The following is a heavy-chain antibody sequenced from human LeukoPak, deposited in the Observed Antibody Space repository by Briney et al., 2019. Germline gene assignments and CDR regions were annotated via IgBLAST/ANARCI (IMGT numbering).Heavy chain of an antibody. Sequence: EAGGSLRLSCAASGFTFSSYSMNWVRQAPGKGLEWVSYISSSSSTIYYADSVKGRFTISRDNSKNTLYLQMNSLRAEDTAVYYCARDIVAVAGGYFDYWGQGTLVTVSS. CDR1: GFTFSSYS. D-gene: IGHD6-19*01. CDR2: ISSSSSTI. CDR3: ARDIVAVAGGYFDY. J-gene: IGHJ4*02. V-gene: IGHV3-48*04.